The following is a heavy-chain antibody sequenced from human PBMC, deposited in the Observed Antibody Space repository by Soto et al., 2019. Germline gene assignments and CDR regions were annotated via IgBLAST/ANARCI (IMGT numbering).Heavy chain of an antibody. Sequence: QVQLQESGPGLVKPSETLSLSCSVSGGSISGHYWSWVRQTPGKGLEWIGYMYYSGSTNYNPSLKSRVTISVDTSKNHFSLWLTSVTAADTAVYYCARGPYYDLIWNYYYMDVWGKGTTVTVSS. J-gene: IGHJ6*03. CDR2: MYYSGST. D-gene: IGHD3-16*01. V-gene: IGHV4-59*08. CDR3: ARGPYYDLIWNYYYMDV. CDR1: GGSISGHY.